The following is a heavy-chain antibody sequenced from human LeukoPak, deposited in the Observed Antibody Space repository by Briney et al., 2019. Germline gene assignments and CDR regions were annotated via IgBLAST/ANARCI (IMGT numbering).Heavy chain of an antibody. CDR2: ISYDGSNK. Sequence: GGSLRLSCAASGFTFSSYAMHWVRQAPGKGLEWVAVISYDGSNKYYADSVKGRFTISRDSSKNTLYLQMNSLRAEDTAVYYCATLGGNYFDYWGQGTLVTVSS. CDR3: ATLGGNYFDY. CDR1: GFTFSSYA. J-gene: IGHJ4*02. V-gene: IGHV3-30-3*01. D-gene: IGHD3-10*01.